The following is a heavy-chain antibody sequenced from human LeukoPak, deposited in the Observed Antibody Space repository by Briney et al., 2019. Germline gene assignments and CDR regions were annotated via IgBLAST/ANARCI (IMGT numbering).Heavy chain of an antibody. CDR1: GYTFTSYA. CDR3: ARDLSETYCGGDCEVADAFDI. Sequence: ASVKVSCKASGYTFTSYAMNWVRQAPGQGLEWMGWINTNTGNPTYAQGFTGRFVFSLDTSVSTAYLQISSLKAEDTAVYYCARDLSETYCGGDCEVADAFDIWGQGTIVTVSS. D-gene: IGHD2-21*02. J-gene: IGHJ3*02. V-gene: IGHV7-4-1*02. CDR2: INTNTGNP.